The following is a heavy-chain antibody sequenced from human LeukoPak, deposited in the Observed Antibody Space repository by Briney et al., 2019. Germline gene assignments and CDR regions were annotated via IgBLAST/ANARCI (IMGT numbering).Heavy chain of an antibody. CDR2: IYTSGTT. Sequence: SETLSLTCTVSGGSISSGGYYWSWIRQPAGKGLEWIGRIYTSGTTNYNPSLKSRVTISVDTSKNQFSLKLSSVTAADTAVYYCASVDTAMGTDYWGQGTLVTVSS. J-gene: IGHJ4*02. CDR3: ASVDTAMGTDY. D-gene: IGHD5-18*01. V-gene: IGHV4-61*02. CDR1: GGSISSGGYY.